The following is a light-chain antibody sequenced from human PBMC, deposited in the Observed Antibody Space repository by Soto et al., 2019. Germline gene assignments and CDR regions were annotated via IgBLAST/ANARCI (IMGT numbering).Light chain of an antibody. J-gene: IGLJ2*01. CDR2: DVS. V-gene: IGLV2-14*03. CDR3: SSYTTTNSVV. CDR1: SRDVGSYNY. Sequence: QSALTQPASVSGSPGQSITISCTGTSRDVGSYNYVSWYQQHPGKVPKLLIYDVSNRPSGISNRFSGSKSDNTASLTISGLQAEDEADYYCSSYTTTNSVVFGGGTKLTVL.